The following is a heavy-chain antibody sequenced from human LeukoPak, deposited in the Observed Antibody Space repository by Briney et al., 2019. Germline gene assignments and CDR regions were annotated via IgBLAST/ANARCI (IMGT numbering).Heavy chain of an antibody. Sequence: PSETLSLTRTVSGGSISSYYWSWIRQPAGKGLESIGHISTSGSTNYNPSLKSRVTMSVDTPKNQFSLKLSSVTAADTAVYYCARVRYSDSSVLTRKRSYYFDYWGQGTLVTVSS. D-gene: IGHD3-22*01. J-gene: IGHJ4*02. CDR1: GGSISSYY. V-gene: IGHV4-4*07. CDR3: ARVRYSDSSVLTRKRSYYFDY. CDR2: ISTSGST.